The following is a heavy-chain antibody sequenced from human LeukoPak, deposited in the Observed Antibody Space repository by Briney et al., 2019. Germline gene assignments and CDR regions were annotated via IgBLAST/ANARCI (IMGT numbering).Heavy chain of an antibody. CDR3: ARTEAYYYGMDV. Sequence: SETLSLTCTVSGGSISSYYWSWIRQPPGKGLEWIGYIYYSGSTNYNPSLKSRVTISVDTSKDQFSLKLSSVTAADTAVYYCARTEAYYYGMDVWGQGTTVTVSS. CDR1: GGSISSYY. J-gene: IGHJ6*02. CDR2: IYYSGST. V-gene: IGHV4-59*01.